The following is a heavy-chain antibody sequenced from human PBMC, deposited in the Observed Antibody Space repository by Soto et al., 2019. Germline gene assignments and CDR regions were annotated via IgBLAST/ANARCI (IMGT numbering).Heavy chain of an antibody. J-gene: IGHJ5*02. D-gene: IGHD1-26*01. Sequence: GGSLRLSCAASGFTFSSYAMHWVRQAPGKGLEWVAVISYDGSNKYYADSVKGRFTISRDNSKNTLYLQMNSLRAEDTAVYYCARDLQGGSYPRTYNWFDPWGQGTLVTVSS. V-gene: IGHV3-30-3*01. CDR2: ISYDGSNK. CDR1: GFTFSSYA. CDR3: ARDLQGGSYPRTYNWFDP.